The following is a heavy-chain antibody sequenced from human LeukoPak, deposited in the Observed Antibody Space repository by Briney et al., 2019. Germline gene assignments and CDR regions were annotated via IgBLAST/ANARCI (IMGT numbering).Heavy chain of an antibody. D-gene: IGHD3-22*01. CDR3: ARAYYYDSSGSANGY. J-gene: IGHJ4*02. V-gene: IGHV1-2*02. CDR2: INPNSGGT. CDR1: GYTFTGYY. Sequence: ASVKVSYKASGYTFTGYYMHWVRQAPGQGLEWMGWINPNSGGTNYAQKFQGRVTMTRDTSISTAYMELSRLRSDDTAVYYCARAYYYDSSGSANGYWGQGTLVTVSS.